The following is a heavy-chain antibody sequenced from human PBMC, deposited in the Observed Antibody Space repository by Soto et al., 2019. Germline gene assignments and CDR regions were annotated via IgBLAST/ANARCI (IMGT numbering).Heavy chain of an antibody. Sequence: QVQLVQSGGELKKPGASVKVSCKASVYTFTNYAISWVRQAPGRGLEWMGWVNTYNGNPNYAQIFQGRVTMTTDTSTGTAYMELRSLKSDDSAIYYCARDSQYSTSWQRFDSWGQGTLVTVSS. V-gene: IGHV1-18*01. CDR2: VNTYNGNP. J-gene: IGHJ4*02. D-gene: IGHD6-13*01. CDR3: ARDSQYSTSWQRFDS. CDR1: VYTFTNYA.